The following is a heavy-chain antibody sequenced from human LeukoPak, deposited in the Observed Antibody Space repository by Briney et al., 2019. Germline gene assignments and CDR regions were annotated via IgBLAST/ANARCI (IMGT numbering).Heavy chain of an antibody. D-gene: IGHD6-19*01. CDR2: IYPGDSDT. CDR1: GYSFTNYW. J-gene: IGHJ4*02. V-gene: IGHV5-51*01. Sequence: GESLKISCKASGYSFTNYWIAWVRQMPGKGLEWMGIIYPGDSDTRYSPSFQGQVTISADKSITSDYLQWSSMKASDSAMYYCARRWRGGWYDYWGQGTLVTVSS. CDR3: ARRWRGGWYDY.